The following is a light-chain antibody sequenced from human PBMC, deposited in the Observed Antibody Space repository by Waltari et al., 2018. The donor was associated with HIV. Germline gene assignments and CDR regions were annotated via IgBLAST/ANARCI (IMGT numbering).Light chain of an antibody. CDR2: WAS. J-gene: IGKJ5*01. CDR1: QSLLHSSTNKNY. V-gene: IGKV4-1*01. CDR3: QQYYSTLPIT. Sequence: DIVMTQSPDSLAVSLGERATINCKSSQSLLHSSTNKNYLAWYQHKPGQPPKLLIYWASTRESGVPERFSGSGSGTDFTLTISSLQAADVAVYYCQQYYSTLPITFGQGTRLEIK.